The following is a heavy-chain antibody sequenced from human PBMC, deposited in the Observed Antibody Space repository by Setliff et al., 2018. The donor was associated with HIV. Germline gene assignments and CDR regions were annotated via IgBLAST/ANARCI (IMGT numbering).Heavy chain of an antibody. J-gene: IGHJ4*02. CDR1: GDSIDSSYYY. CDR3: AGTRGLSERALDY. CDR2: VFNSGST. D-gene: IGHD1-26*01. Sequence: SETLSLTCTVSGDSIDSSYYYWAWIRQPPGRGLEWIGTVFNSGSTYYTPSLKSRVTISVDTSISTAYMELNRLTSADTAVYFCAGTRGLSERALDYWGQGTLVTVSS. V-gene: IGHV4-39*07.